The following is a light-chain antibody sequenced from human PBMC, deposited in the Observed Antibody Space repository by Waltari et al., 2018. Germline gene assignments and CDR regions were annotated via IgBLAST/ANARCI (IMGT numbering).Light chain of an antibody. CDR2: GAS. Sequence: DIVMTQSPATLSVSPGERATLSCRASQSVRTSLAWYQQKPGQAPRLLIYGASTRATGIPSRFSGSGSGTEFTLTISSLQSEDFAVYYCQQYSDWLLFTFGPGTKVDIK. V-gene: IGKV3-15*01. CDR1: QSVRTS. J-gene: IGKJ3*01. CDR3: QQYSDWLLFT.